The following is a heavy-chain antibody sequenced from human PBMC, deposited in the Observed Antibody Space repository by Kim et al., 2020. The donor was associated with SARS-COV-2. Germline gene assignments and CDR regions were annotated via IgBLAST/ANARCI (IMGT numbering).Heavy chain of an antibody. CDR3: ARAPTVGPTGDLDY. Sequence: ASVKVSCKASGYTFTTYYMHWVRQAPGQGLEWMGRINPSDGRTTYAQQFQGRVTMTRDTSTSTAYMDLNSLRFEDTAVYYCARAPTVGPTGDLDYWGQGSLATVSS. CDR1: GYTFTTYY. J-gene: IGHJ4*01. D-gene: IGHD1-26*01. V-gene: IGHV1-46*01. CDR2: INPSDGRT.